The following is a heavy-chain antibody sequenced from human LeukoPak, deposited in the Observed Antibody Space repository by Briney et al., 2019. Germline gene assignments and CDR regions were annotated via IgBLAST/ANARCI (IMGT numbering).Heavy chain of an antibody. V-gene: IGHV1-24*01. Sequence: ASVKVSCKASGGTFSSYAISWVRQAPGKGLEWMGGFDPEDGETIYAQKFQGRVTMTEDTSTDTAYMELSSLRSEDTAVYYCATISPYSGSFLYYFDYWGQGTLVTVSS. D-gene: IGHD1-26*01. J-gene: IGHJ4*02. CDR1: GGTFSSYA. CDR2: FDPEDGET. CDR3: ATISPYSGSFLYYFDY.